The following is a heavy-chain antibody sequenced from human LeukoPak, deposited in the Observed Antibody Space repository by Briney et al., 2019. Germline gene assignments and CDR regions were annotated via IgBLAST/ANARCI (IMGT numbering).Heavy chain of an antibody. V-gene: IGHV4-59*01. Sequence: KPSETLSLTCNVSGGSISSYYWSWIRQPPGKGLEWIGYVYDSGSTKYSPSLKSRVTISEDTSKNQVSLKLSSVTAADTAVYYCARSKLGYSRGWYGLRGFDIWGQGTMVTVSS. J-gene: IGHJ3*02. CDR3: ARSKLGYSRGWYGLRGFDI. CDR1: GGSISSYY. CDR2: VYDSGST. D-gene: IGHD6-19*01.